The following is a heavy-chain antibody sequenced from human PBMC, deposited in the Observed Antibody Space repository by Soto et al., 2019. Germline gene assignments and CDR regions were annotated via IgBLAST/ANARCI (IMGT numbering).Heavy chain of an antibody. J-gene: IGHJ6*02. CDR2: IYYSGST. V-gene: IGHV4-59*01. CDR3: ARDGLYDSSGYELGMDV. CDR1: GGSISSYY. D-gene: IGHD3-22*01. Sequence: QVQLQESGPGLVKPSETLSLTCTVSGGSISSYYWSWIRQPPGKGLEWIGYIYYSGSTNYNPSLKSRVTISVDTSKKQFSLKLSSVSAADTAVYYCARDGLYDSSGYELGMDVWGQGTTVTVSS.